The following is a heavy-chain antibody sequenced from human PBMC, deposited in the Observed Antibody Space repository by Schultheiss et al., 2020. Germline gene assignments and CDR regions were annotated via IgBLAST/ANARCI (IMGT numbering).Heavy chain of an antibody. Sequence: ASVKVSCKASGGTFSSYTISWVRQAPGQGLEWMGWINPNYGGTNSAQEFQGRVTMTRDTSISTAYMELNSLRFDDTADYHCARGIHHYRGSTVWGQGTLVTVSS. J-gene: IGHJ4*02. D-gene: IGHD5-12*01. V-gene: IGHV1-2*02. CDR1: GGTFSSYT. CDR2: INPNYGGT. CDR3: ARGIHHYRGSTV.